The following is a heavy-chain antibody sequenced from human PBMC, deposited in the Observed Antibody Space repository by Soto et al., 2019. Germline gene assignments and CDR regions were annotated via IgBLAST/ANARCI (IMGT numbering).Heavy chain of an antibody. CDR3: AKEDTAMPSALDY. V-gene: IGHV3-9*01. J-gene: IGHJ4*02. Sequence: EVQLVESGGGLVQPGRSLRLSCAASGFTFDDYAMHWVRQAPGKGLEWVSGISWNSGSIGYADSVKGRFTISRDNAKNSLYLQMNSLRAADTALYYCAKEDTAMPSALDYWGQGTLVTVSS. D-gene: IGHD5-18*01. CDR1: GFTFDDYA. CDR2: ISWNSGSI.